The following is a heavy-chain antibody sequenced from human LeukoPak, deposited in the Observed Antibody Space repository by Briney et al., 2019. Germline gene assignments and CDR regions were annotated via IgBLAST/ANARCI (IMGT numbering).Heavy chain of an antibody. Sequence: SETLSLTCTVSGDSISSYYWSWIRQPPGKGLEWIGYIYHSGSTNYNPSLKSRVTISADTSKDQFSLKLASVTAADTAVYYCATGYSSTWYYVDYWGQGTLVTVSS. D-gene: IGHD6-13*01. V-gene: IGHV4-59*01. CDR1: GDSISSYY. CDR2: IYHSGST. CDR3: ATGYSSTWYYVDY. J-gene: IGHJ4*02.